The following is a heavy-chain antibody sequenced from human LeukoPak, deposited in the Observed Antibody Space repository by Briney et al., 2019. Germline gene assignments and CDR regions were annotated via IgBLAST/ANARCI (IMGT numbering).Heavy chain of an antibody. CDR3: ARASSGASYYFDY. D-gene: IGHD6-19*01. J-gene: IGHJ4*02. V-gene: IGHV1-2*02. CDR1: GYTFTGYY. Sequence: WASVKVSCKASGYTFTGYYMHWVRQAPGQGLEWMGWINPNSGGTNYAQKFQGRVTMTRDTSIGTAYMELSRLRSDDTAVYYCARASSGASYYFDYWAREPWSPSPQ. CDR2: INPNSGGT.